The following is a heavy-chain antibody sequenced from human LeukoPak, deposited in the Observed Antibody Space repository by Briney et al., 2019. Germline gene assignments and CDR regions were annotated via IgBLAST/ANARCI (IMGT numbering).Heavy chain of an antibody. CDR1: GASISSGSYY. CDR3: ARDTYYYDSSGYYTFDY. Sequence: SETLSLTCTVSGASISSGSYYWSWIRQPAVKGLEWIGRIYTRGSTNYNPSLKSRVTIPVDTSKNQFSLKLSSVTAADTAVYYCARDTYYYDSSGYYTFDYWGQGTLVTVSS. V-gene: IGHV4-61*02. D-gene: IGHD3-22*01. J-gene: IGHJ4*02. CDR2: IYTRGST.